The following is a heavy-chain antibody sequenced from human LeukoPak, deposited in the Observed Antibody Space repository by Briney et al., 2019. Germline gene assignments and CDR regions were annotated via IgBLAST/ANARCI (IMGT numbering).Heavy chain of an antibody. D-gene: IGHD1-26*01. V-gene: IGHV1-18*01. CDR2: ISAYNGNT. Sequence: ASVKVSCKASGYTFTSYGISWVRQAPGQGLEWMGWISAYNGNTNYAQKLQGRVTMTTDTSTSTAYKELRSLRSDDTAVYYCARDVRIVGAPDYWGQGTLVTVSS. CDR1: GYTFTSYG. CDR3: ARDVRIVGAPDY. J-gene: IGHJ4*02.